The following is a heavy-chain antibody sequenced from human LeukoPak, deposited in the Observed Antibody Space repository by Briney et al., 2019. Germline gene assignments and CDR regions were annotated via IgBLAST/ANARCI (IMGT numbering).Heavy chain of an antibody. CDR3: WRVRVPAAKPKYYYYYTDV. CDR2: IIPIIGTA. Sequence: SVKLCCKAAGCTFTSYAISWMRQAPGPGLEWMGGIIPIIGTANYAQKFPGRVTITAAESTTTAYMELRSRRSEDPAVSDCWRVRVPAAKPKYYYYYTDVSGKGTTVTISS. J-gene: IGHJ6*03. CDR1: GCTFTSYA. V-gene: IGHV1-69*13. D-gene: IGHD2-2*01.